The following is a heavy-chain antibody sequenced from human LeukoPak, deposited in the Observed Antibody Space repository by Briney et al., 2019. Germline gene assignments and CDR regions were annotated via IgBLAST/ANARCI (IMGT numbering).Heavy chain of an antibody. CDR3: ARTGYYYGSGSVDP. Sequence: SETLSLTCTVSGGSISSYYWSWIRQPPGKGLEWIGYIYYSGSTNYNLSLKSRVTISVDTSKNQFSLKLSSVTAADTAVYYCARTGYYYGSGSVDPWGQGTLVTVSS. J-gene: IGHJ5*02. CDR1: GGSISSYY. V-gene: IGHV4-59*08. D-gene: IGHD3-10*01. CDR2: IYYSGST.